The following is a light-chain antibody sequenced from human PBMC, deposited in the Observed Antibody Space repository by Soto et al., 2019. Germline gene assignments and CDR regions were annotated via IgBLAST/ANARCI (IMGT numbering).Light chain of an antibody. CDR2: GAS. CDR3: QQYNNWRWT. CDR1: QSVSSN. J-gene: IGKJ1*01. Sequence: EIVMTQSPATLSVSPGERDTLSCRASQSVSSNLAWYQQKPGQAPRLLIYGASTRATGIPARFSGSESGTEFTLTISSLQSEDFAVYYCQQYNNWRWTFGQGTKVDIK. V-gene: IGKV3-15*01.